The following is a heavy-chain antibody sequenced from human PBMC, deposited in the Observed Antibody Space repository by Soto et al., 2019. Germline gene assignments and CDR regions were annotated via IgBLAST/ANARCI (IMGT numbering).Heavy chain of an antibody. CDR1: GFTFSSYA. Sequence: GGSLRLSCAASGFTFSSYAMSWVRQAPGKGLEWVSAISGSGGSTYYADSVKGRFTISRDNSKNTLYLQMNSLRAEDTAVYYCALIAVAVTDYYYYYGLDVWGQGTTVTLSS. V-gene: IGHV3-23*01. D-gene: IGHD6-19*01. CDR2: ISGSGGST. CDR3: ALIAVAVTDYYYYYGLDV. J-gene: IGHJ6*02.